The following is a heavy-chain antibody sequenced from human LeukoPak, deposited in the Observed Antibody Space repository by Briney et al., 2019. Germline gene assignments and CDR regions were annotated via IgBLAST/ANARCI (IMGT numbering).Heavy chain of an antibody. CDR2: IAYDGGNK. V-gene: IGHV3-33*01. J-gene: IGHJ4*02. Sequence: QPGRSLRLSCAASGFTFSGNGMHWFRQAPGKGLEWVALIAYDGGNKYYADSVKGRFTISRDNSKNTLDLQMNSLRAEDTAVYYCARFVSGISFDYWGQGTLVGVSS. D-gene: IGHD1-26*01. CDR3: ARFVSGISFDY. CDR1: GFTFSGNG.